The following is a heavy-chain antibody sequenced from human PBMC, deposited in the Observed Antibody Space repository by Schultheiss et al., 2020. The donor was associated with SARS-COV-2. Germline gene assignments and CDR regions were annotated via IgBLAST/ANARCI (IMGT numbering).Heavy chain of an antibody. CDR3: ARGVGARGYYFDY. CDR2: INHSGST. J-gene: IGHJ4*02. CDR1: GGSFSGYY. Sequence: SETLSLTCAVYGGSFSGYYWSWIRQPPGKGLEWIGEINHSGSTYYNPSLKSRVTISVDTSKNQFSLKLSSVTAADTAVYYCARGVGARGYYFDYWGQGTLVTVSS. V-gene: IGHV4-34*01. D-gene: IGHD1-26*01.